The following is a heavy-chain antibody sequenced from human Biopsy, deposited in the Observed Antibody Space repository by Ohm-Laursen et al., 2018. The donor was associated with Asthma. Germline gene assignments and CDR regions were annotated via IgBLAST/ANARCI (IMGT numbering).Heavy chain of an antibody. J-gene: IGHJ6*02. CDR1: GGYMRSGNYY. CDR2: IYYSGTT. Sequence: GTLSLTCGLSSGSGGYMRSGNYYWGWIRQPPGKGLEWIGSIYYSGTTYYNPSLGSRVTVSADTSKSQFSLKLTSVTAADTAVYYCVRGSSSWHHGPFHYYYGLDVWGQGTTATVSS. V-gene: IGHV4-39*01. D-gene: IGHD6-13*01. CDR3: VRGSSSWHHGPFHYYYGLDV.